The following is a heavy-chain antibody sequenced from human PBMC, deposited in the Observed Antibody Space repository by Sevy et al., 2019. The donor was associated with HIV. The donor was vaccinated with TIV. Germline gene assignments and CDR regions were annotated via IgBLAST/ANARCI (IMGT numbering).Heavy chain of an antibody. CDR1: GFTFSSYS. CDR3: ARWDFGVVIAFDY. V-gene: IGHV3-48*01. CDR2: ISSSSSTI. Sequence: GGSLRLSCAASGFTFSSYSMNWVRQAPGKGLEWVSYISSSSSTIHYADSVKGRFTISRDNAKNSLYLQMNSLRAEDTAVYYCARWDFGVVIAFDYWGQGTLVTVSS. J-gene: IGHJ4*02. D-gene: IGHD3-3*01.